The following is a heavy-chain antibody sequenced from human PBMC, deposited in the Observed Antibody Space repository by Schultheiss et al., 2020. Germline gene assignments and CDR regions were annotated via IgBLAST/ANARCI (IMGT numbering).Heavy chain of an antibody. Sequence: GESLKISCAASGFTFSTYAMNWVRQAPGKGLEWLSYISGSSSTIHYADSVKGRFTISRDNAKNSLFLQMNSLRAEDMAVYYCARSSGWYPLANWGQGTLVTVSS. J-gene: IGHJ4*02. V-gene: IGHV3-48*01. CDR2: ISGSSSTI. CDR3: ARSSGWYPLAN. D-gene: IGHD6-19*01. CDR1: GFTFSTYA.